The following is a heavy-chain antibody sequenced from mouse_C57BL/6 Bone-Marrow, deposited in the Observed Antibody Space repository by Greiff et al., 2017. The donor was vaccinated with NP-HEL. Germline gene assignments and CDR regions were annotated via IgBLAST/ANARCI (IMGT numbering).Heavy chain of an antibody. CDR1: GFTFSDYY. D-gene: IGHD4-1*01. V-gene: IGHV5-16*01. CDR2: INYDGSST. CDR3: ARENWDGGYY. J-gene: IGHJ2*01. Sequence: EVKLVESEGGLVQPGSSMKLSCTASGFTFSDYYMAWVRQVPEKGLEWVANINYDGSSTYYLDSLKSRFIISRDNAKNILYLQMSSLKSEDTATYYCARENWDGGYYWGQGTTLTVSS.